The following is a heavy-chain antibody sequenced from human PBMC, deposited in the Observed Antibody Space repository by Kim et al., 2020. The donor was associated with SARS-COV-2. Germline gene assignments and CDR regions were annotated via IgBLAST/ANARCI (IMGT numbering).Heavy chain of an antibody. V-gene: IGHV3-48*04. CDR2: ISSSSSTI. CDR3: ARDCSGGSCYRGYYYYGMDV. J-gene: IGHJ6*02. Sequence: GGSLRLSCAASGFTFSSYSMNWVRQAPGKGLEWVSYISSSSSTIYYADSVKGRFTISRDNAKNSLYLQMNSLRAEDTAVYYCARDCSGGSCYRGYYYYGMDVWGQGTTVIVSS. CDR1: GFTFSSYS. D-gene: IGHD2-15*01.